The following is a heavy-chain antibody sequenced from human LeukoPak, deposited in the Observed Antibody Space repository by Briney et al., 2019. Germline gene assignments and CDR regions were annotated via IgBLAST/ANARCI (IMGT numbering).Heavy chain of an antibody. CDR2: ISAYNGNT. D-gene: IGHD6-13*01. CDR3: ARVPFGGSSSWYDGWFDP. J-gene: IGHJ5*02. CDR1: GYTFTSYG. V-gene: IGHV1-18*04. Sequence: ASVKVSCKASGYTFTSYGISWVRQAPGQGLEWMGWISAYNGNTNYAQKLQGRVTMTTDTSTSTAYMELRSLRSDDTAVCYCARVPFGGSSSWYDGWFDPWGQGTLVTVSS.